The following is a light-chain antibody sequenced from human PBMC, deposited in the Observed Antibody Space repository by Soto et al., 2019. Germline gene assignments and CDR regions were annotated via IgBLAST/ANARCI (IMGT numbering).Light chain of an antibody. CDR2: DVS. Sequence: ALTQPRSVSGSPGQSVTISCTGTSSDVGGYNYVSWYQQHPGKAPKLMIYDVSKRPSGVPDRFSGSKSGNTASLTISGLQAEDEADYYCCSYAGSYTHGFGTGTKVTVL. CDR1: SSDVGGYNY. CDR3: CSYAGSYTHG. J-gene: IGLJ1*01. V-gene: IGLV2-11*01.